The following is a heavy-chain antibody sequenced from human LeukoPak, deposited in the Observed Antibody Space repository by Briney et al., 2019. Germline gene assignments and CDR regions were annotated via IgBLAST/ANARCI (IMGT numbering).Heavy chain of an antibody. Sequence: PGGSLRLSCAASGFTFSSYSMNWVRQAPGKGLEWVSYISSSSSTIYYADSVKGRFTISRDNAKNSLYLQMNSLRAEDTAVYYCARQTVAGSDYWGQRTLVTVSS. D-gene: IGHD6-19*01. J-gene: IGHJ4*02. V-gene: IGHV3-48*01. CDR3: ARQTVAGSDY. CDR2: ISSSSSTI. CDR1: GFTFSSYS.